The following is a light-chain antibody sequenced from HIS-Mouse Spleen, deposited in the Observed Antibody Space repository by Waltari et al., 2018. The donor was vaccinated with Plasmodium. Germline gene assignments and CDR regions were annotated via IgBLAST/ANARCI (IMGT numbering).Light chain of an antibody. CDR2: DAS. Sequence: DIQMTQSPSSLSASVGDRVTITCQASQAISNYLNWYQQKPGKAPKLLSYDASNLETGVPSRFSGSGSGTDFTFTISSLQPEDIATYYCQQYDNLPPLFTFGPGTKVDIK. V-gene: IGKV1-33*01. CDR1: QAISNY. J-gene: IGKJ3*01. CDR3: QQYDNLPPLFT.